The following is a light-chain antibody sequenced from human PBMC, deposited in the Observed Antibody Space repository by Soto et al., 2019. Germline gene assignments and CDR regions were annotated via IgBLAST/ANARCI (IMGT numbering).Light chain of an antibody. CDR1: QGIRND. Sequence: IQRTQSPSSLSASVGDRGTITCRASQGIRNDLGWYQQKPAKAPKLLIYAASSLQSGVPSRFSGSGSGTDSTLTISSLQPEDFAVYNCQQYGSSTLTFGGGTKVDIK. CDR2: AAS. J-gene: IGKJ4*01. V-gene: IGKV1-6*01. CDR3: QQYGSSTLT.